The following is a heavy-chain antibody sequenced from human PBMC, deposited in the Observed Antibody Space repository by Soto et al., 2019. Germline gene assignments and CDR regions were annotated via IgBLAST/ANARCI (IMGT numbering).Heavy chain of an antibody. V-gene: IGHV1-3*01. Sequence: QVQLVQSGAEVKKPGASVKVSCKASGYTFTSYAMHWARQAPGQRLEWMGWINAGNGNTKYSQKFQGRVTITRDTSASTAYMELSSLRSEDTAVYYCARDQGYSSSWFIKWGQGTLVTVSS. CDR2: INAGNGNT. CDR3: ARDQGYSSSWFIK. CDR1: GYTFTSYA. J-gene: IGHJ4*02. D-gene: IGHD6-13*01.